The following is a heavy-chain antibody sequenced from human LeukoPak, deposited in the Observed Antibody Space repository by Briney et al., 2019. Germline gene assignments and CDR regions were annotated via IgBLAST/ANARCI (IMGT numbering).Heavy chain of an antibody. J-gene: IGHJ4*02. CDR1: GVSITGSSYY. D-gene: IGHD2-21*02. CDR3: ARNDAKMVTVDY. V-gene: IGHV4-39*02. Sequence: SETLSLTCTVSGVSITGSSYYWGWIRQPPGKGPEWIGSIHYGANTYRNPSLKSRVTISMDTSKNHFSLSLSSVTAADTAVYYCARNDAKMVTVDYWGQGTLVTVSS. CDR2: IHYGANT.